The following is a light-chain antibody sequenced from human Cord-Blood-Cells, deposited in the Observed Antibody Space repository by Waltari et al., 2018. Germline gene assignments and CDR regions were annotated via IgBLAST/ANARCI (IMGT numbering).Light chain of an antibody. V-gene: IGKV1-39*01. J-gene: IGKJ2*01. CDR2: AAS. CDR3: QQSYSTPYT. Sequence: DIQMTQSTSSLSASVGHRVTITCRASQSISSYVNWYQQKPGKAPELQFYAASSLQSGVPSRFSGSGSGTDFTLTISSLQPEDFATYYCQQSYSTPYTFGQGTKLEIK. CDR1: QSISSY.